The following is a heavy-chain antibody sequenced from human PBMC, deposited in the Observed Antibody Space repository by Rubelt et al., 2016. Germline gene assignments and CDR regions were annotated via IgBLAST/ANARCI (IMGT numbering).Heavy chain of an antibody. CDR3: ARHVSSGWQYYYGLDV. Sequence: QLQLQESGPGLVKPSETLSLTCTVSGGSISSSSYYWGWIRQPPGKGLEWIGSIYYSGSTYYNRSLKGGVTIPCDTSKNQFALKLSYVTAADTAVYYCARHVSSGWQYYYGLDVWGQGTTVTVSS. J-gene: IGHJ6*02. CDR1: GGSISSSSYY. V-gene: IGHV4-39*01. D-gene: IGHD6-19*01. CDR2: IYYSGST.